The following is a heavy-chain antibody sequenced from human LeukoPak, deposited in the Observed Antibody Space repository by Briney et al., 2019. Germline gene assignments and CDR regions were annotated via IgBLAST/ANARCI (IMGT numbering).Heavy chain of an antibody. CDR2: INPNSGGT. CDR1: GYTFTGYY. V-gene: IGHV1-2*06. CDR3: ARLGPYCSSTSCYNGMDV. D-gene: IGHD2-2*02. Sequence: ASVTVSCKASGYTFTGYYMHWVRQAPGQGLEWMGRINPNSGGTNYAQKFQGRVTMTRDTSISAAYMELSRLRSDDTAVYYCARLGPYCSSTSCYNGMDVWGQGTTVTVSS. J-gene: IGHJ6*02.